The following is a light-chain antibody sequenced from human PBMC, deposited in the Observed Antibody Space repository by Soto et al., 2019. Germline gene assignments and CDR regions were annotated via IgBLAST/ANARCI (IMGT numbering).Light chain of an antibody. CDR3: QQYYRYPRT. CDR1: QGISSY. J-gene: IGKJ3*01. CDR2: AAS. V-gene: IGKV1-8*01. Sequence: AIRMTQSPSSLSASTGDRVTITCRARQGISSYLAWYQQKPGKAPKLLIYAASTLQSGVPSRFSGSGSGTDFTLTISCLQSEDFATYYCQQYYRYPRTFGPGTKVDIK.